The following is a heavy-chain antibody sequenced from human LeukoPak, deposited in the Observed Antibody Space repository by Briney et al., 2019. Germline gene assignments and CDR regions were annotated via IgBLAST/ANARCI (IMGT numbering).Heavy chain of an antibody. Sequence: GGSLRLSCAASGFTFSSYGMHWVRQAPGKGLEWVAFIRYDGSNKYYADSVKGRFTISRDNSKNTLYLQMNSLRAEDTAVYYCAKDRGRYSSSMWRDFDYWGQGTLVTVSS. J-gene: IGHJ4*02. CDR2: IRYDGSNK. V-gene: IGHV3-30*02. CDR1: GFTFSSYG. D-gene: IGHD6-6*01. CDR3: AKDRGRYSSSMWRDFDY.